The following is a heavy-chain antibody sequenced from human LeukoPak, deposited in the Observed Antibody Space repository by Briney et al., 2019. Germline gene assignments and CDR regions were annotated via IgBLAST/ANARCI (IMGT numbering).Heavy chain of an antibody. D-gene: IGHD6-19*01. CDR1: GDSISSSSYY. J-gene: IGHJ4*02. V-gene: IGHV4-39*01. Sequence: SETLSLTCNVSGDSISSSSYYWGWIRQAPGKGLEWIGSIYYSGSTYYNPSLKSRVTISVDTSKNQFSLKMTSVTAADTAVYYCARSEWLVRGGDDYWGQGTLVIVSS. CDR3: ARSEWLVRGGDDY. CDR2: IYYSGST.